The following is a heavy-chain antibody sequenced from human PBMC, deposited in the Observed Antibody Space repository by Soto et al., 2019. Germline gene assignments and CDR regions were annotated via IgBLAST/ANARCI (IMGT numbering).Heavy chain of an antibody. CDR3: ARDLTTYGSPHFDY. J-gene: IGHJ4*02. V-gene: IGHV3-21*06. Sequence: EVQLVESGGGLAKRGGSLRLSCAASGFMFSSYRMNWVRQAPGKGLEWVSSINSGGTYRYYADSVQGLFTISRNNARNSLYLEMNSLGVEDTAVYYCARDLTTYGSPHFDYWAQGTLVTVFS. CDR2: INSGGTYR. D-gene: IGHD3-10*01. CDR1: GFMFSSYR.